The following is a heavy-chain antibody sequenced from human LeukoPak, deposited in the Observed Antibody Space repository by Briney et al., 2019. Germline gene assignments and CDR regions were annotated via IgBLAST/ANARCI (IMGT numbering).Heavy chain of an antibody. J-gene: IGHJ4*02. CDR3: ARDKGETRFLEWLLPFDY. V-gene: IGHV4-59*12. CDR2: IYYSGST. D-gene: IGHD3-3*01. CDR1: GGSISSYY. Sequence: PSETLSLTCTVSGGSISSYYWSWIRQPPGKGLEWIGYIYYSGSTNYNPSLKSRVTMSVDTSKNQFSLKLSSVTAADTAVYYCARDKGETRFLEWLLPFDYWGQGTLVTVSS.